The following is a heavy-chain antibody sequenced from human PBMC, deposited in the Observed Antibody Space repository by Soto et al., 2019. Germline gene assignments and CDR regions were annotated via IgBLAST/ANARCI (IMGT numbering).Heavy chain of an antibody. Sequence: GGSLRLSCAASGFTFSSYAMSWVRQAPGKGLEWVSSISGSGGGTYYADSVKGRFTFSRDNSKNTLYLQMNSLRAEDTAVYYCAKGGIVVVVAADYYYYGMDVWGQGTTVTVSS. D-gene: IGHD2-15*01. V-gene: IGHV3-23*01. CDR3: AKGGIVVVVAADYYYYGMDV. J-gene: IGHJ6*02. CDR1: GFTFSSYA. CDR2: ISGSGGGT.